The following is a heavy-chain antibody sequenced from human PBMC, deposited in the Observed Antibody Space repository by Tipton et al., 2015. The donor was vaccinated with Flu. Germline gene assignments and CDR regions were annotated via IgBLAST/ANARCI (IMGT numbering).Heavy chain of an antibody. Sequence: TLSLTCTVSGGSISSYYWSWIRQPPGKGLEWIGSIYYSGSTYYNPSLKSRVTISVDTSKNQFSLKLSSVTAADTAVYYCARAHGQHWGQGTLVTVSS. V-gene: IGHV4-39*07. J-gene: IGHJ1*01. CDR2: IYYSGST. CDR3: ARAHGQH. CDR1: GGSISSYY.